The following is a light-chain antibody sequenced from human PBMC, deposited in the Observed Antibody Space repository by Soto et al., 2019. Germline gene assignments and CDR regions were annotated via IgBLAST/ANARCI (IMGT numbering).Light chain of an antibody. J-gene: IGKJ2*01. Sequence: DVVMTQSPLSLPVTLGQPASISCRSSQSLAYSDGNTYLNWFQQRPGQSPRRLIYKVSNRDSGVPERFSGSGAGTDVTLKISRVEAEDVGVYYCMQGTHWPPYTFGQGTKLEIK. CDR1: QSLAYSDGNTY. CDR2: KVS. CDR3: MQGTHWPPYT. V-gene: IGKV2-30*01.